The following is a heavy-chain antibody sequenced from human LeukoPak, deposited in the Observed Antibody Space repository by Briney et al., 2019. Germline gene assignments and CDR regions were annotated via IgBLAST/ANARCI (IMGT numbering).Heavy chain of an antibody. D-gene: IGHD6-13*01. J-gene: IGHJ1*01. Sequence: GGSLRLSCAASGFTFSSYEMNWVRQAPGKGLEWVSHVSSSGSTIYYADSVKGRFTISRDNAKNSLFLQMNSLRAEDTAVYYCARDPGSSSIWPEYFHHWGQGTLVTVSS. V-gene: IGHV3-48*03. CDR1: GFTFSSYE. CDR2: VSSSGSTI. CDR3: ARDPGSSSIWPEYFHH.